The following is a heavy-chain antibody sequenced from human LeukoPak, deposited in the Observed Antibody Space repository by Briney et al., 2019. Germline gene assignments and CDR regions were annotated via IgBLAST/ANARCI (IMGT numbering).Heavy chain of an antibody. CDR2: INHSGST. D-gene: IGHD6-13*01. CDR1: GGSLSGYY. V-gene: IGHV4-34*01. CDR3: AREHSSSWLKPTQYYFDY. Sequence: SETLSLTCAVYGGSLSGYYWSWIRQPPGKGLEWIGEINHSGSTNYNPSPKSRVTISVDTSKNQFSLKLSSVTAADTAVYYCAREHSSSWLKPTQYYFDYWGQGTLVTVSS. J-gene: IGHJ4*02.